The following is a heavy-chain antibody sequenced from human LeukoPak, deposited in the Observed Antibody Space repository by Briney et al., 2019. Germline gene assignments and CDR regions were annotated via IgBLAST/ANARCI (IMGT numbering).Heavy chain of an antibody. J-gene: IGHJ4*02. Sequence: SQTLSLTCTVSGGSITTGGYYWSWIRQHPGKGLEWVGYSFHTGSTYYNPSLKSRVTVSVDTSKNQFSLRVTSVTAADTAVYYCARGRARYSSSYWGQGTLVTVSS. CDR1: GGSITTGGYY. CDR3: ARGRARYSSSY. CDR2: SFHTGST. D-gene: IGHD6-13*01. V-gene: IGHV4-31*03.